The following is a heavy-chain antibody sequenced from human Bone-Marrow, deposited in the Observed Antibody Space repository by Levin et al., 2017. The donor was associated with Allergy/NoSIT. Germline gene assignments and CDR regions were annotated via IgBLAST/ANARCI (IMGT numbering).Heavy chain of an antibody. CDR1: GFTFGNAW. CDR3: TTRSH. J-gene: IGHJ4*02. Sequence: AGGSLRLSCVASGFTFGNAWMNWVRQAPGEGLQWVGRIKGKTDGGTTDYAAPVKGRFTISRDDSKKTLYLQMNSLKTEDTAIYYCTTRSHWGQGTLVTVFS. V-gene: IGHV3-15*01. CDR2: IKGKTDGGTT.